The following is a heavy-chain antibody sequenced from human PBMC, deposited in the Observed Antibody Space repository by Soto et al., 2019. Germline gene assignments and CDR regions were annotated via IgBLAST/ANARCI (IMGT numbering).Heavy chain of an antibody. Sequence: ASVKVSCKASGYTFTSYAMHWVRQAPGQRLEWMGWINAGNGNTKYSQKFQGRVTITRDTSASTAYMELSSLRSEDTAVYYCARDSGEELHLDSWGQGTLVTVSS. CDR1: GYTFTSYA. J-gene: IGHJ4*02. CDR3: ARDSGEELHLDS. V-gene: IGHV1-3*01. CDR2: INAGNGNT. D-gene: IGHD1-7*01.